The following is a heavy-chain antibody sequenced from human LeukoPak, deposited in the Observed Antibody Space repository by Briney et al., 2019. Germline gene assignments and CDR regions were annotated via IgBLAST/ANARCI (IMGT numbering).Heavy chain of an antibody. CDR2: ISSSSSTI. V-gene: IGHV3-48*01. CDR3: XXXXXXXXXLPHAFDI. CDR1: GFTFSSYA. Sequence: PGGSLRLSCAASGFTFSSYAMSWVRQAPGKGLEWVSYISSSSSTIYYADSVKGRFTISRDNAKNSLYLQMNSLRADDTAVYYWXXXXXXXXXLPHAFDIWGQGTMVTVSS. J-gene: IGHJ3*02.